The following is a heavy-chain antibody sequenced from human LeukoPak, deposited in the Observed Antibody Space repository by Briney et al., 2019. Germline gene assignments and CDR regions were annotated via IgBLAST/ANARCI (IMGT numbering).Heavy chain of an antibody. CDR1: GFNFDDYA. J-gene: IGHJ4*02. V-gene: IGHV3-9*01. CDR3: TKAYGSGSYTSPFDY. CDR2: ISWNSGRI. D-gene: IGHD3-10*01. Sequence: GGSLRLSCAASGFNFDDYAMHWVRQAPGKGLEWVSDISWNSGRIGYADSVKGRFTISRDNAKNSLYLQMNSLRPEDTAFYYCTKAYGSGSYTSPFDYWGQGTLVTVSS.